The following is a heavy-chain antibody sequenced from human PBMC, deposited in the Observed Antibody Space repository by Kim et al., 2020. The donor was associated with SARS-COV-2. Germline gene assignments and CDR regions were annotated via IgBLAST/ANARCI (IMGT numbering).Heavy chain of an antibody. CDR2: IIPIFGTA. CDR3: ARPTHCSSTSCYRDAFDI. CDR1: GGTFSSYA. D-gene: IGHD2-2*01. V-gene: IGHV1-69*13. J-gene: IGHJ3*02. Sequence: SVKVSCKASGGTFSSYAISWVRQAPGQGLEWMGGIIPIFGTANYAQKFQGRVTITADESTSTAYMELSSLRSEDTAVYYCARPTHCSSTSCYRDAFDIWGQGTMVTVSS.